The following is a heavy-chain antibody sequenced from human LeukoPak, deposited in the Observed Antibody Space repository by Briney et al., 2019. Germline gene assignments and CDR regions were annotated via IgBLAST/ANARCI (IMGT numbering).Heavy chain of an antibody. D-gene: IGHD3-22*01. CDR3: ARFDSSGYFDAFDI. CDR2: ISSSSSTI. Sequence: PRGSLRLSCAASGFTFSSHIMNWVRQAPGKGLEGVSYISSSSSTIYYADSVKGRFTVSRDNAKNSLYLQMNSLRAEDTAVSYCARFDSSGYFDAFDIWGQGTMVTVSS. V-gene: IGHV3-48*04. J-gene: IGHJ3*02. CDR1: GFTFSSHI.